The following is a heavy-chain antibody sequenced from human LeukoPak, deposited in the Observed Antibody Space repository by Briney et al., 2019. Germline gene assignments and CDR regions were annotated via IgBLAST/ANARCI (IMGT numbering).Heavy chain of an antibody. J-gene: IGHJ4*02. D-gene: IGHD6-6*01. CDR3: ARGRGIRPLVYYFDY. V-gene: IGHV3-33*01. CDR2: IWYDGSNK. CDR1: GFTFSSYV. Sequence: PGGSLRLSCAASGFTFSSYVMHWVRQAPGKGLEWVAVIWYDGSNKHYADSVKGRFTISRDNSKNTLYLQMNSLRADDTAVYYCARGRGIRPLVYYFDYWGQGTLVTVSS.